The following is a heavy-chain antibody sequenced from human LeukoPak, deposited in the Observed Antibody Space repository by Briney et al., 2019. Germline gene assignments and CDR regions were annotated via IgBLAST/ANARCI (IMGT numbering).Heavy chain of an antibody. Sequence: GGSQRLSCAVSGFTFSDSTMKWVRQAPGKGLECDSSVSGSEKYINIAGSLKGRFTISRDNSEKSLYLQMNSLRVDDTAVYYCARGAMKFDFWGQGTRVTVSS. J-gene: IGHJ4*02. CDR3: ARGAMKFDF. CDR2: VSGSEKYI. CDR1: GFTFSDST. V-gene: IGHV3-21*01.